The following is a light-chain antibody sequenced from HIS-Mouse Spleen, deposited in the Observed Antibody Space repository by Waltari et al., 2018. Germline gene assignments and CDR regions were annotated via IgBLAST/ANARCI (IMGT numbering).Light chain of an antibody. J-gene: IGLJ1*01. CDR2: EVS. V-gene: IGLV2-14*01. CDR1: RSDVGGYNC. Sequence: QSALTQPASVSGSPGQSITISCTGTRSDVGGYNCSPWYQQHPGKAPKPMIYEVSNRPSGVSNRFSGSKSGNTASLTISGLQAEDEADYYCSSYTSSSTFFGTGTKVTVL. CDR3: SSYTSSSTF.